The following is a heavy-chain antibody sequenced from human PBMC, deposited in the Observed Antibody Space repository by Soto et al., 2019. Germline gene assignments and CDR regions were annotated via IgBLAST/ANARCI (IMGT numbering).Heavy chain of an antibody. D-gene: IGHD1-26*01. CDR2: IHGSAGST. J-gene: IGHJ4*02. Sequence: GGSLRLSCVASGFTFSSYVMSWVRQAPGKGLEWVSAIHGSAGSTYYADSVKGRFTISRDNSKNTLSLQMNSLRADDTALYYCAKANGGNYRHFDFWGQGALVTVSS. CDR1: GFTFSSYV. CDR3: AKANGGNYRHFDF. V-gene: IGHV3-23*01.